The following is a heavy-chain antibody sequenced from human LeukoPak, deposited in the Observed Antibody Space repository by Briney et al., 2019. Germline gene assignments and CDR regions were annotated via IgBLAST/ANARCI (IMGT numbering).Heavy chain of an antibody. J-gene: IGHJ4*02. Sequence: GGSLRLSCAASGLTVSRHYMTWVRQAPGKGLEWVSTIRSNGDTTYNADSVKGRFTISRDNSKNTLYLELNSLRVEDTATFYCAKGQELDDGVFDSWGQGTMVTVSS. CDR1: GLTVSRHY. V-gene: IGHV3-23*05. D-gene: IGHD1-1*01. CDR3: AKGQELDDGVFDS. CDR2: IRSNGDTT.